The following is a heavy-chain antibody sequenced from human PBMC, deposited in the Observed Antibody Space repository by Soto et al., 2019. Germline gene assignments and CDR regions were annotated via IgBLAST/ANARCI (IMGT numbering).Heavy chain of an antibody. CDR3: ARVPLAYCGGDCYPSNWFDP. J-gene: IGHJ5*02. D-gene: IGHD2-21*02. CDR2: MNPNSGNT. V-gene: IGHV1-8*01. Sequence: ASVKVSCKVSGYTFTSYDINWVRHVTGQGLEWMGWMNPNSGNTGYAQKFQGRVTMTRNTSISTAYMELSRLRSEDTAVYYCARVPLAYCGGDCYPSNWFDPWGQGILVTVSS. CDR1: GYTFTSYD.